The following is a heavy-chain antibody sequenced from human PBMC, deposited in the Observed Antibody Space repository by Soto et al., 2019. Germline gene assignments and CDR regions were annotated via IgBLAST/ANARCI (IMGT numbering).Heavy chain of an antibody. CDR2: IWYDGSNT. CDR3: SRYKSPSERGFSGFDH. D-gene: IGHD5-12*01. V-gene: IGHV3-33*01. Sequence: QVQLEESGGGAVQPGTSLRLSCAASGFTVNTFGMHWVRQAPGKGLEWVAVIWYDGSNTYYAESVKGRFNISRDKSKNTRYLQMSSLRAEDTDVYYCSRYKSPSERGFSGFDHWGQGTLVTVSS. J-gene: IGHJ5*02. CDR1: GFTVNTFG.